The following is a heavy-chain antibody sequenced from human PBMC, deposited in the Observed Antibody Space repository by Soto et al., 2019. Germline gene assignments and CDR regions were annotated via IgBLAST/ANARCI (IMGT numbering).Heavy chain of an antibody. J-gene: IGHJ1*01. CDR3: ARDTLGSCKGGPCYRLQH. V-gene: IGHV3-33*01. CDR1: GFTFSSYV. Sequence: GGALRLSGAASGFTFSSYVMHWVRQAPGKGLEWVAAIWNDGSDGYHVDAVKGRFTISRDNSKNTLYLQMNSLRVEDTAVYYCARDTLGSCKGGPCYRLQHWGQGTLVTVSS. CDR2: IWNDGSDG. D-gene: IGHD2-15*01.